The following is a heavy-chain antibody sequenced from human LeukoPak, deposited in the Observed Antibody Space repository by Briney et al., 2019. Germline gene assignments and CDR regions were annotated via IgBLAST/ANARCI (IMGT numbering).Heavy chain of an antibody. CDR2: IYHSGST. V-gene: IGHV4-38-2*01. J-gene: IGHJ4*02. CDR3: ARRSFYSSSSGFAY. D-gene: IGHD6-6*01. CDR1: GYSISSGYY. Sequence: PSETLSLTCAVSGYSISSGYYWGWIRQPPGKGLEWIGSIYHSGSTYYNPSLKSRVTISVDTSKNQFSLKLSSVTAADTAVYYCARRSFYSSSSGFAYWGQGTLVTVSS.